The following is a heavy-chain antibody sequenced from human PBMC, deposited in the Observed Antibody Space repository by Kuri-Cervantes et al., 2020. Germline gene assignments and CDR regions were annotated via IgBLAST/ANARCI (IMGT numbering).Heavy chain of an antibody. Sequence: SETLSLTCTVSGGSVSSGSYYWSWIRQPPGKGLEWIGYIYYSGSTNYNPSLKSRVTISVDTSKNQFSLKLSSVTAADTAVYYCARARGRHYDFSRSYTSQRKVYYYYHMDVWGKGTTVTVSS. CDR3: ARARGRHYDFSRSYTSQRKVYYYYHMDV. V-gene: IGHV4-61*01. CDR1: GGSVSSGSYY. CDR2: IYYSGST. J-gene: IGHJ6*03. D-gene: IGHD3-3*01.